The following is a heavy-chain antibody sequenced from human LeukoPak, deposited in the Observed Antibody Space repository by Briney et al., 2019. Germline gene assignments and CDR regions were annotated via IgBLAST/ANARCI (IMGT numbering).Heavy chain of an antibody. CDR2: INHSGST. CDR1: GGSFSGYY. J-gene: IGHJ4*02. CDR3: ARAAMWIQLWLDY. D-gene: IGHD5-18*01. V-gene: IGHV4-34*01. Sequence: PSETPSLTCAVYGGSFSGYYWSWIRQPPGKGLEWIGEINHSGSTNYNPSLKSRVTISVDTSKNQFSLKLSSVTAADTAVYYCARAAMWIQLWLDYWGQGTLVTVSS.